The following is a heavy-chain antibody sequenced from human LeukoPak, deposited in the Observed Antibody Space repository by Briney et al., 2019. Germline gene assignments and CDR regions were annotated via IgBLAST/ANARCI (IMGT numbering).Heavy chain of an antibody. CDR2: INHSGST. D-gene: IGHD3-22*01. CDR1: GGSFSGYY. CDR3: ARHGHYYDSSGYYRIFDY. V-gene: IGHV4-34*01. Sequence: PSETLSLTCAVYGGSFSGYYWSWFRQPPGKGLDWIGEINHSGSTNYNPSLKSRVTISVDTSKNQFSLKLSSVTAADTAVYYCARHGHYYDSSGYYRIFDYWGQGTLVTVSS. J-gene: IGHJ4*02.